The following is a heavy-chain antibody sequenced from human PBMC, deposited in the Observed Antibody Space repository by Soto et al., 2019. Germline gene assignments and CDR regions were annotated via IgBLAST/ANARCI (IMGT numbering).Heavy chain of an antibody. CDR1: GYSISSGYY. J-gene: IGHJ4*02. V-gene: IGHV4-38-2*02. CDR3: ASRYCSGGSCYSGFDY. D-gene: IGHD2-15*01. Sequence: SETLSLTCTVSGYSISSGYYWGWIRQPPGKGLEWIGSIYHSGSTYYNPSLKSRVTISVDTSKNQFSLKLSSVTAADTAVYYCASRYCSGGSCYSGFDYWGQGTLVTVSS. CDR2: IYHSGST.